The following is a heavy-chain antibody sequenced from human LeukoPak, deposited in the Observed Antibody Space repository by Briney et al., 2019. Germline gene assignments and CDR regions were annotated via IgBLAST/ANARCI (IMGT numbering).Heavy chain of an antibody. D-gene: IGHD3-22*01. CDR1: GGSISSGDYY. Sequence: SETLSLTCTVSGGSISSGDYYWSWIRQPPGKGLEWIGYIYYSGSTYYNPSLKSRVTISVDTSKNQFSLKLSSVTAADTAVYYCARDRSGYYYDSYAFDIWGQGTMVTVSS. V-gene: IGHV4-30-4*02. J-gene: IGHJ3*02. CDR3: ARDRSGYYYDSYAFDI. CDR2: IYYSGST.